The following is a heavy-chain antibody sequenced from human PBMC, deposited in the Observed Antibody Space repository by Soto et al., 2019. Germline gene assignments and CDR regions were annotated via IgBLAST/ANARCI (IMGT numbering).Heavy chain of an antibody. CDR3: ARDLGAITGNCDL. CDR1: GGSISSSNW. CDR2: LYHSGST. J-gene: IGHJ2*01. D-gene: IGHD3-10*01. V-gene: IGHV4-4*02. Sequence: QVQLQESGPGLVKPSGTLSLTCAVSGGSISSSNWWSWVRQPPGRGLEWIGELYHSGSTNYNPSLKILVTITGAKCKTQFSLKLSSVTAADTAVYYCARDLGAITGNCDLWGRGTLVTVAS.